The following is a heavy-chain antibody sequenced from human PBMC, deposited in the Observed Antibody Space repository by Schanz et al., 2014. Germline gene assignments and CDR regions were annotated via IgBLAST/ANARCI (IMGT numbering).Heavy chain of an antibody. J-gene: IGHJ4*02. CDR1: EFTFSSYK. CDR2: ISSSGSYI. V-gene: IGHV3-21*01. CDR3: ARDRGYCSGGSCLTFDY. Sequence: EVQLVESGGGLVKPGGSLRLSCEASEFTFSSYKMNWVRQAPGKGLEWVSSISSSGSYIHYADSVKGRFTISRDNSENTLYLQMNSLRAEDTAVYYCARDRGYCSGGSCLTFDYWGRGTLVTVSS. D-gene: IGHD2-15*01.